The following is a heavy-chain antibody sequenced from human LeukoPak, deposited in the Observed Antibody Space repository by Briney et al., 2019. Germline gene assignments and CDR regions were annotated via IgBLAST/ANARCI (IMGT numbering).Heavy chain of an antibody. CDR1: GYTLTELS. CDR3: ATTLEYDYVWGSYRYYFDY. D-gene: IGHD3-16*01. J-gene: IGHJ4*02. Sequence: ASVKVSCKVSGYTLTELSMHWVRQAPGKGLEWMGGFDPEDGETIYAQKFQGRVTMTEDTSTDTAYMELSSLRSEDTAVYYCATTLEYDYVWGSYRYYFDYWGQGMLVTVSS. CDR2: FDPEDGET. V-gene: IGHV1-24*01.